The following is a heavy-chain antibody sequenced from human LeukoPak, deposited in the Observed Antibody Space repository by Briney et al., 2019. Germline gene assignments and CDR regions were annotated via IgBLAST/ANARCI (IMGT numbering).Heavy chain of an antibody. D-gene: IGHD3-3*01. V-gene: IGHV4-34*12. CDR3: ARARAEYYDFWSGYHSWYFHY. CDR1: TGSFSGYY. J-gene: IGHJ4*02. CDR2: IIHTGST. Sequence: PSETLSLTCGVYTGSFSGYYWSWIRQPPGKGLEWIGEIIHTGSTNYNPSLSSRVTISVDTSKNQFSLKVHSVTAADTAVYYCARARAEYYDFWSGYHSWYFHYWGQGTRLTVSS.